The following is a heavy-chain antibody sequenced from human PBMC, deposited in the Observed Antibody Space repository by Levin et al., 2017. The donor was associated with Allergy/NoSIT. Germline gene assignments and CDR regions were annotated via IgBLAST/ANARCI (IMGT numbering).Heavy chain of an antibody. D-gene: IGHD3-22*01. J-gene: IGHJ4*02. CDR3: ARGPYDSSKTVGAEFDS. V-gene: IGHV4-59*06. CDR2: IYYSGST. Sequence: SETLSLTCAVTGASLRGFSWSWLRLPPGKALEWIGYIYYSGSTHYNSSLESRVTISVDRSAGQFSLNLRSLTAAATAVYFCARGPYDSSKTVGAEFDSWGQGTPVTVSS. CDR1: GASLRGFS.